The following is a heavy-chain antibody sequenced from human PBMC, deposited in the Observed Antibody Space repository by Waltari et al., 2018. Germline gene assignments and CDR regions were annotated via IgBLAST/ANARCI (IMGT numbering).Heavy chain of an antibody. Sequence: EVHLVQSGAAVKKPGESLKTSCKGSGYSFTNYWINWVRQMPGKGLEWMGRIDPSDSETNYSPSFQGHVTISADKSTNTVYLQWSTLKASDTAMYYCARGVGSPGDFWGQGTLVTVSS. D-gene: IGHD2-8*01. CDR1: GYSFTNYW. CDR3: ARGVGSPGDF. CDR2: IDPSDSET. V-gene: IGHV5-10-1*03. J-gene: IGHJ4*02.